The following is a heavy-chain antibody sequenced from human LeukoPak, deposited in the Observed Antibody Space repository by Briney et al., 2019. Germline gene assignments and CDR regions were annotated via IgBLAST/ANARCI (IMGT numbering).Heavy chain of an antibody. CDR3: ARDQEGFDY. Sequence: ASVKVSCKASGGIFTSNYIHWVRQAPGQGLEWMGMIYPRDGSTSYAQKFQGRVTVTRDTSTSTVHMELSGLRSEDTAVYYCARDQEGFDYWGQGTLVTVSS. J-gene: IGHJ4*02. CDR1: GGIFTSNY. CDR2: IYPRDGST. V-gene: IGHV1-46*01.